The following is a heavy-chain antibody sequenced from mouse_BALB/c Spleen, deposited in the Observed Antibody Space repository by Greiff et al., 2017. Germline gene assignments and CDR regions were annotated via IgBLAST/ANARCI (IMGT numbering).Heavy chain of an antibody. CDR1: GYSITSDYA. CDR2: ISYSGST. Sequence: VQLQQSGPGLVKPSQSLSLTCTVTGYSITSDYAWNWIRQFPGNKLEWMGYISYSGSTSYNPSLKSRISITRDTSKNQFFLQLNSVTTEDTATYYCARKDYGGFAYWGQGTLVTVSA. D-gene: IGHD2-4*01. CDR3: ARKDYGGFAY. V-gene: IGHV3-2*02. J-gene: IGHJ3*01.